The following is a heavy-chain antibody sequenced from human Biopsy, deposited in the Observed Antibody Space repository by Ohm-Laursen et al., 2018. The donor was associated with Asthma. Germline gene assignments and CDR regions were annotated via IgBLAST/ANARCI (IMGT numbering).Heavy chain of an antibody. V-gene: IGHV7-4-1*02. CDR1: GYTFTSSG. J-gene: IGHJ4*02. D-gene: IGHD3-16*01. CDR3: ARMISYYDEMRDPFFDY. Sequence: SVKVSCKASGYTFTSSGISWVRQAPGQGLEWMGWINANTGNPTYAQGFTGRFVFSLDTSVNTAHLQISSLKAEDTAVYFCARMISYYDEMRDPFFDYWGQGTLVTVSS. CDR2: INANTGNP.